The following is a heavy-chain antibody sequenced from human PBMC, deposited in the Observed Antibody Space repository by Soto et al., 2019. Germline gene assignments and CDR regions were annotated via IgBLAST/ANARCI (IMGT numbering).Heavy chain of an antibody. Sequence: QVQLQESGPGLVKPSETLSLTCTVSGGSISSYYWSWIRQPPGKGLEWIGYIYYSGSTNYNPSLKSRVTISVDTSKNQFSLKLSSVTAADTAVYYCARQPLLTTFHDAFDIWGQGTMVTVSS. CDR3: ARQPLLTTFHDAFDI. J-gene: IGHJ3*02. D-gene: IGHD1-1*01. CDR1: GGSISSYY. CDR2: IYYSGST. V-gene: IGHV4-59*08.